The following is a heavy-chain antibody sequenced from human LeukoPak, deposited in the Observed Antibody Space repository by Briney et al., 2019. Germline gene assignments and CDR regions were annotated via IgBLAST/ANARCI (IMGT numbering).Heavy chain of an antibody. CDR2: IRYDGSNK. V-gene: IGHV3-30*02. D-gene: IGHD1-1*01. CDR1: GFTFSSYG. J-gene: IGHJ4*02. CDR3: VRQLGYRSDF. Sequence: GGSLRLSCAASGFTFSSYGMHWVRQAPGKGLEWVAFIRYDGSNKYYADSVKGRFTISRDNSKNMLYLQMNSLRIEDMAVYYCVRQLGYRSDFWGQGTLVTVSS.